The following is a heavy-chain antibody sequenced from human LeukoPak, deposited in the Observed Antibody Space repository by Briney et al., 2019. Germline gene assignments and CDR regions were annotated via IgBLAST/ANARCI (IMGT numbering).Heavy chain of an antibody. V-gene: IGHV4-39*01. CDR3: ARRHFGELSPFDY. D-gene: IGHD3-10*01. CDR1: GGFISNSNYY. J-gene: IGHJ4*02. CDR2: IYYSGST. Sequence: TSETLSLTCTVSGGFISNSNYYWGWIRQPPGEGLEWIGSIYYSGSTYYNPSLKSRVTISVDTSKNQFSLKLSSVTAADTAVYYCARRHFGELSPFDYWGQGTLVTVSS.